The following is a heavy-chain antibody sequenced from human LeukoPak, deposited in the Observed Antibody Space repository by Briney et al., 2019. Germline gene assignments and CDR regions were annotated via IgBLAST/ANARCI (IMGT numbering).Heavy chain of an antibody. V-gene: IGHV3-30*02. CDR1: GFTFSSYG. CDR2: IRYDGSNK. CDR3: AKDSTVTTAGFDY. Sequence: GGSLRLSCAASGFTFSSYGMHWVRQAPGKGLEWVAFIRYDGSNKYYADSVKGRFTISRDNSKNTLYLQMNSLRAEDTAVYYCAKDSTVTTAGFDYWGQGTLVTVSS. D-gene: IGHD4-17*01. J-gene: IGHJ4*02.